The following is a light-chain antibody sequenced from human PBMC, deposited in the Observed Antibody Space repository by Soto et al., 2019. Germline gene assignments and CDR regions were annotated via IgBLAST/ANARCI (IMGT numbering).Light chain of an antibody. CDR2: EGT. V-gene: IGLV2-23*01. J-gene: IGLJ1*01. CDR1: TSDVGGYNL. CDR3: CSYASSSSYV. Sequence: QSVLTQPASVSWSPGQSITLSCSGTTSDVGGYNLVSWYQQHTAKAPKLLIYEGTQRPSGVSSRFSGSKSGNTASLTISGLQAEDEADYYCCSYASSSSYVLGTGAKVNV.